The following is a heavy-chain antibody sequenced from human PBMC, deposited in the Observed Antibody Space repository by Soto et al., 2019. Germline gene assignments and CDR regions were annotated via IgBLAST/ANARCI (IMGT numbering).Heavy chain of an antibody. D-gene: IGHD2-8*01. CDR2: IYHSGST. V-gene: IGHV4-30-2*01. J-gene: IGHJ4*02. CDR1: GGSISSGXYS. Sequence: QLQLQESGSGLVKPSQTLSLTCAVSGGSISSGXYSWSWIRQPPGKGLGWIAYIYHSGSTYYNPSLKGRVTISVDRSKNQLSVKLSSVNAADAAVYYCARNSGCYGPLDYWGQGTLVTVSS. CDR3: ARNSGCYGPLDY.